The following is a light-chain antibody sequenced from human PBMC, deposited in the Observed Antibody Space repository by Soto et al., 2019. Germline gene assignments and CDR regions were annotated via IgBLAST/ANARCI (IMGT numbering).Light chain of an antibody. J-gene: IGKJ4*01. V-gene: IGKV3-20*01. CDR2: GAS. CDR3: QHYGSSPGLT. CDR1: QSVSSSY. Sequence: EIVLTQSPGTLSLPPGERATLSCRASQSVSSSYLAWYQQKPGQAPRLLIYGASSRATGIPDRFSASGSGTDFTLTISRLESEDSAVYYCQHYGSSPGLTFGGGTKVDIK.